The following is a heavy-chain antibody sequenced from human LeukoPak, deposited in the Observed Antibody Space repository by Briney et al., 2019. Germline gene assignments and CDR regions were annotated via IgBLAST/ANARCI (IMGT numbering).Heavy chain of an antibody. D-gene: IGHD3-9*01. J-gene: IGHJ4*02. V-gene: IGHV1-69*13. CDR2: IIPIFGTA. Sequence: SVKVSCKASGGTFSSYAISWVRQAPGQGLEWMGGIIPIFGTANYAQKFQGRVTITADESTSTAYMELSSLRSEDTAVYYCATSPMTGPYHFDYWGQGTLVTVSS. CDR1: GGTFSSYA. CDR3: ATSPMTGPYHFDY.